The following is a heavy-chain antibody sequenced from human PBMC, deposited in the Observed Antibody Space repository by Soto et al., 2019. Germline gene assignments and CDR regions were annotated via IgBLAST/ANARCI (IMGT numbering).Heavy chain of an antibody. D-gene: IGHD6-13*01. J-gene: IGHJ6*02. V-gene: IGHV3-30-3*01. CDR1: GFTFSSYA. CDR2: ISYDGSNK. Sequence: LRLSCAASGFTFSSYAMHWVRQAPGKGLEWVAVISYDGSNKYYADSVKGRFTISRDNSKNTLYLQMNSLRAEDTAVYHCARDYNSSSWYGLYYYYYGMDVWGQGTTVTVSS. CDR3: ARDYNSSSWYGLYYYYYGMDV.